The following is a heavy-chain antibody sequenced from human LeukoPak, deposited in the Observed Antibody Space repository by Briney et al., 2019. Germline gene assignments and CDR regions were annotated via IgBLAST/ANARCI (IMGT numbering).Heavy chain of an antibody. D-gene: IGHD1-26*01. CDR2: ISAYNGNT. CDR3: ARDPGAGATAYYYGMDV. V-gene: IGHV1-18*01. CDR1: GYTFTSYG. J-gene: IGHJ6*02. Sequence: ASVKVSCKASGYTFTSYGISWVRQAPGQGLEWMGWISAYNGNTNYAQKLQGRVTMTTDTSTSTAYMELRSLRSDDTAVYYCARDPGAGATAYYYGMDVWGQGTTVTVS.